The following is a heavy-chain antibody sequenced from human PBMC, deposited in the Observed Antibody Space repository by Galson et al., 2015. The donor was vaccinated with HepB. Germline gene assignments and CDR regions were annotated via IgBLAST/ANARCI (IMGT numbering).Heavy chain of an antibody. CDR1: GGTFSNCA. CDR3: AREPYYGSGSPSNDAFDI. CDR2: IIPIVATA. V-gene: IGHV1-69*06. D-gene: IGHD3-10*01. Sequence: SVKVSCKASGGTFSNCAISWVRQAPGQGLEWMGGIIPIVATATYAQKFQGRVTITADKSASTAYMELSSLRSEDTAVYYCAREPYYGSGSPSNDAFDIWGQGTMVTVSS. J-gene: IGHJ3*02.